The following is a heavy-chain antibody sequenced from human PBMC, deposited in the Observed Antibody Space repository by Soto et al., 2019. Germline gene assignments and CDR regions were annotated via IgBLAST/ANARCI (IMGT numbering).Heavy chain of an antibody. CDR2: ITPIFGTA. D-gene: IGHD7-27*01. CDR1: GGTFSSFT. V-gene: IGHV1-69*01. J-gene: IGHJ4*02. Sequence: QVQLVQSGAEVKKPGSSVKVSCEASGGTFSSFTISWVRQAPGQGLEWMGGITPIFGTANYAQNFQGRLTIIADESTSTAYMELNSLRSGDTAVYYCAREGGVPGALDFWGQGTLVTVSS. CDR3: AREGGVPGALDF.